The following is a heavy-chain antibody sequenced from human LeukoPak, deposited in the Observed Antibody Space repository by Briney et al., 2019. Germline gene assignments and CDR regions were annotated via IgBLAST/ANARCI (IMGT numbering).Heavy chain of an antibody. CDR1: GFTFSSYS. CDR3: ARVRTPNFYSSGFIAY. CDR2: ISSSSSYI. Sequence: PGGSLRLSCAASGFTFSSYSMNWVRQAPGKGLEWVSSISSSSSYIYYADSVKCRFTISRDNAKNSLSMKMNSLRAKATHVYYCARVRTPNFYSSGFIAYWGQGSLVTVYS. V-gene: IGHV3-21*01. D-gene: IGHD6-19*01. J-gene: IGHJ4*02.